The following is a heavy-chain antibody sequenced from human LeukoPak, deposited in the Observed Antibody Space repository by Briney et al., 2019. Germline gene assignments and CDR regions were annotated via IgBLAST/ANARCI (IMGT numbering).Heavy chain of an antibody. Sequence: ASVKVSCKASGYTFTSNYLHWVRQAPGQGLEWMGMICPRDGSTSYAQNFQGRVTVTRDTSTTTVHMELRGLRSEDTAVYYCARDQEGFDYWGQGTVVTVSS. V-gene: IGHV1-46*01. CDR3: ARDQEGFDY. CDR1: GYTFTSNY. J-gene: IGHJ4*02. CDR2: ICPRDGST.